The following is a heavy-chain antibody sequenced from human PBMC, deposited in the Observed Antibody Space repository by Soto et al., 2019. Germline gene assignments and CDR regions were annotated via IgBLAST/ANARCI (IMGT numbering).Heavy chain of an antibody. Sequence: GGSLRLSCAASGFTFSNAWMNWVRQAPGKGLEWVGRIKSKTDGGTTDYAAPVKGRFTISRDDSKNTLYLQMNSLKTEDTAVYYCTTAQGDDSSGYYYGGYDLFDYWGQGTLVTVSS. J-gene: IGHJ4*02. V-gene: IGHV3-15*07. D-gene: IGHD3-22*01. CDR3: TTAQGDDSSGYYYGGYDLFDY. CDR2: IKSKTDGGTT. CDR1: GFTFSNAW.